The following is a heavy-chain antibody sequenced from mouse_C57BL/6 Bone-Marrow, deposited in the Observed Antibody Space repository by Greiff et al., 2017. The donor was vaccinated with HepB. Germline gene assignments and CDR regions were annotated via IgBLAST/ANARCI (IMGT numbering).Heavy chain of an antibody. J-gene: IGHJ3*01. CDR2: INPSSGYT. D-gene: IGHD1-1*01. V-gene: IGHV1-7*01. CDR1: GYTFTSYW. CDR3: ASLYYNSISYAY. Sequence: VQLQQSGAELAKPGASVKLSCKASGYTFTSYWMHWVKQRPGQGLEWIGYINPSSGYTKYNQKFKDKATLTADKSSSTAYMQLSSLTYEYSAVYYCASLYYNSISYAYWGQGTLVTVSA.